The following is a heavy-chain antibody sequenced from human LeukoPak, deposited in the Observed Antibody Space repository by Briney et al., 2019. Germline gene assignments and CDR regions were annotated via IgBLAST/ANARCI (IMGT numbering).Heavy chain of an antibody. D-gene: IGHD6-19*01. CDR1: GFTFSSYA. J-gene: IGHJ4*02. V-gene: IGHV3-23*01. CDR3: AKGRAGIDY. CDR2: ISGSGGNT. Sequence: PGGSLRLSCAASGFTFSSYAMTWVRQAPGKGLEWVSGISGSGGNTYYADSVKGRFTISRDNSKNTLYLQLNSLRAEDTAVYYYAKGRAGIDYWGQGTLVIVSS.